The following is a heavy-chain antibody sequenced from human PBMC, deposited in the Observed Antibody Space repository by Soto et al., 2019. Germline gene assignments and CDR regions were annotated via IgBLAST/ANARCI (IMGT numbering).Heavy chain of an antibody. CDR3: AKDGAGIHDQMDH. V-gene: IGHV3-23*01. CDR2: IDGSAVGT. D-gene: IGHD5-18*01. Sequence: EVQLLESGGGLVQPGGSLRLSCAASGLKFYSYAMNWVRQAPGKGLEWVSGIDGSAVGTYYADSVKGRFAISRANSGKTLYLQMHSLRVEGTAVYYCAKDGAGIHDQMDHWGQGTLVTVSS. J-gene: IGHJ4*02. CDR1: GLKFYSYA.